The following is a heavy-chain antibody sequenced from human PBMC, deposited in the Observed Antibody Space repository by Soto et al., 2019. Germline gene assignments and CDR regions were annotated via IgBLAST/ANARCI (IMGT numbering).Heavy chain of an antibody. V-gene: IGHV1-69*01. CDR1: VGTFSSYA. CDR2: FIPIFGTA. J-gene: IGHJ5*02. Sequence: QVQLVQSGAEVKKPGSSVKVSCKASVGTFSSYAISWVRQAPGQGLEWMGGFIPIFGTANYAQKCQGRVTITADESTSTAYMELSSLRSEDTAVYYCARPQYSSGWFNWFDPWGQGTLVTVSS. D-gene: IGHD6-19*01. CDR3: ARPQYSSGWFNWFDP.